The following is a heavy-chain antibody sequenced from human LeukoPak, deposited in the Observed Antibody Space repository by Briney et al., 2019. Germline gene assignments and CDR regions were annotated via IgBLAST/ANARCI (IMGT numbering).Heavy chain of an antibody. J-gene: IGHJ4*02. Sequence: GGSLRLSCAASGFNFNSYGMHWVRQAPGKGLEWVAFIRYDGSKKYYADSVKGRFTISRDNSKNTLYLQMNSLKTEDTAMYYCTTDHIVVVTAIDDYWGQGTLVTVSS. CDR3: TTDHIVVVTAIDDY. V-gene: IGHV3-30*02. D-gene: IGHD2-21*02. CDR1: GFNFNSYG. CDR2: IRYDGSKK.